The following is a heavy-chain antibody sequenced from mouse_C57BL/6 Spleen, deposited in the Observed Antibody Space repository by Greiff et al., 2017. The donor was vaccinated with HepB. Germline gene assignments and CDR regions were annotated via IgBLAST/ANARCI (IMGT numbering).Heavy chain of an antibody. J-gene: IGHJ2*01. CDR3: AIFVTTVVATRGYFDY. D-gene: IGHD1-1*01. Sequence: QVQLQQPGAELVKPGASVKVSCKASGYTFTSYWMHWVKQRPGQGLEWIGRIHPSDSDTNYNQKFKGKATLTVDKSSSTAYMQLSSLTSEDSAVYYCAIFVTTVVATRGYFDYWGQDTTLTVSS. V-gene: IGHV1-74*01. CDR2: IHPSDSDT. CDR1: GYTFTSYW.